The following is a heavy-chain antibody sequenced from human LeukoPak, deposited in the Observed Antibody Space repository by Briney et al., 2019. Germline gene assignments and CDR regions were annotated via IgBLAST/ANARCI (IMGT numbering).Heavy chain of an antibody. CDR3: ARSYSSGWPPRT. V-gene: IGHV1-46*01. J-gene: IGHJ4*02. D-gene: IGHD6-19*01. CDR2: INPSGGST. Sequence: GASVKVSCKASGYNFTNSGISWVRQAPGQGLEWMGTINPSGGSTSYAQKSQGRVTMTRDMSTSTVYMELSSLRSEDTAVYYCARSYSSGWPPRTWGQGTLVTVSS. CDR1: GYNFTNSG.